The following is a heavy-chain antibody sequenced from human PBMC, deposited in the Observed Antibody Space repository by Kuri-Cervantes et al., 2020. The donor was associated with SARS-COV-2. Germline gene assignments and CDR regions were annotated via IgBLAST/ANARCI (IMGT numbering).Heavy chain of an antibody. J-gene: IGHJ3*02. CDR1: GGSISSGGYY. CDR3: ARYTRAMIVVVTGARAFDI. CDR2: IYYSGST. D-gene: IGHD3-22*01. Sequence: LRLSCTVSGGSISSGGYYWSWIRQHPGKGLEWIGYIYYSGSTYYNPSLKSRVTISVDTSKNQFSLKLSSVTAADTAVYYCARYTRAMIVVVTGARAFDIWGQGTMVTVSS. V-gene: IGHV4-31*02.